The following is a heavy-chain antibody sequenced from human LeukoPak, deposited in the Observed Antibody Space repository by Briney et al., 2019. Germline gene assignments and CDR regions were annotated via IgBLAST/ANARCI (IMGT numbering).Heavy chain of an antibody. J-gene: IGHJ6*03. Sequence: SETLSLTCAVYGGSFSGYYWSWIRQPPGKVLEWIGEINHSGSTNYNPSLKSRVTISVDTSKNQFSLKLSSVTAADTAVYYCARSIAARQHYYYYYMDVWGKGTTVTVSS. D-gene: IGHD6-6*01. CDR3: ARSIAARQHYYYYYMDV. CDR1: GGSFSGYY. V-gene: IGHV4-34*01. CDR2: INHSGST.